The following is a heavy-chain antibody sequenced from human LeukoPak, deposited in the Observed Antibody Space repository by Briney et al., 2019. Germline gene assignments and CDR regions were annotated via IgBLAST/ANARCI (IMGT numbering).Heavy chain of an antibody. CDR3: AKTWSLKGNTLFDY. D-gene: IGHD2-8*02. V-gene: IGHV3-30*18. CDR2: ISYDGSNK. J-gene: IGHJ4*02. CDR1: GFIFSSYG. Sequence: GRSLRLSCAASGFIFSSYGMHWVRQGPGKGLEWVAVISYDGSNKYHADSVKGRFTISRDNSKNTLYLQMNSLRAEDTAVYYCAKTWSLKGNTLFDYWGQGTLVTVSS.